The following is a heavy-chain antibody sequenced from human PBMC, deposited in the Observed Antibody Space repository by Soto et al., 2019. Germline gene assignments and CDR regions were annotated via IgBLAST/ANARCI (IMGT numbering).Heavy chain of an antibody. CDR2: IWNHGNTA. CDR1: GVTLSYYG. V-gene: IGHV3-33*01. D-gene: IGHD6-13*01. CDR3: ARLPYSNLLGELDP. J-gene: IGHJ5*02. Sequence: PGGSLRLSCVASGVTLSYYGVHWVRQSPGKGLEWVALIWNHGNTAYHADSVKGRFTVSRDNSRNTVYLQKNSLRAEDTAVYYCARLPYSNLLGELDPWGRGTLVTVS.